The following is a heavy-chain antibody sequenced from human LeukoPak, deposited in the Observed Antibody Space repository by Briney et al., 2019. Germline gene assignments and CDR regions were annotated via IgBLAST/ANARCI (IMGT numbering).Heavy chain of an antibody. Sequence: ASVKVSCKASGYSFTSHGIGCVRQAPGQGLEWMGWISAYNGNTKYAQKLQGRVTMTTDTSTSTAYMELGSLRSDDTAVYYCARVPDDVVAALSFDFWGQGTLVTVSS. CDR1: GYSFTSHG. CDR3: ARVPDDVVAALSFDF. J-gene: IGHJ4*02. CDR2: ISAYNGNT. D-gene: IGHD5-12*01. V-gene: IGHV1-18*01.